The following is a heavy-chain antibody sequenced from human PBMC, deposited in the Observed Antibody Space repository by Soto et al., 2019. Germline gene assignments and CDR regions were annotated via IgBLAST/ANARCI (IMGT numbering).Heavy chain of an antibody. V-gene: IGHV4-34*01. Sequence: PSETLSLTCAVYGGSFSGYYWSWIRQPPGKGLEWIGEINHSGSTNYNPSLKSRVTISVDTSKNQFSLKLSSVTAADTAVYYCARDPSGSYLYYYYYGMDVWGQGTTVTVS. D-gene: IGHD3-10*01. CDR2: INHSGST. CDR1: GGSFSGYY. CDR3: ARDPSGSYLYYYYYGMDV. J-gene: IGHJ6*02.